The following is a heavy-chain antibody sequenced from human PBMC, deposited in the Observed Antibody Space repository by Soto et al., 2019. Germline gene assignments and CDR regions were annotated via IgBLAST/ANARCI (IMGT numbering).Heavy chain of an antibody. V-gene: IGHV3-33*01. CDR1: GFTFSDYA. Sequence: GGSLRLSCAASGFTFSDYAMHWVRQAPGKGLEWVAIIWYDGNKKYYAESVKGRFTISRDNAKNTLYLQMNSLRGEDTAVYHCARDPEYCTNGVCYSFDYWGQGTLVTVSS. CDR2: IWYDGNKK. CDR3: ARDPEYCTNGVCYSFDY. J-gene: IGHJ4*02. D-gene: IGHD2-8*01.